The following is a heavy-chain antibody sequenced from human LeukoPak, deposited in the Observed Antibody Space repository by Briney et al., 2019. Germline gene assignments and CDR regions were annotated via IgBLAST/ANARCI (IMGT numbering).Heavy chain of an antibody. Sequence: ASVKVSCKASGYTFTGYYMHWVRQAPGQGLEWMGWINPNSGGTNYAQKFQGRVTMTRDTSISTAYMELSRLRSDDTAGYYCAXLSXSWGPDAFDIWGQGTMVTVSS. CDR3: AXLSXSWGPDAFDI. CDR2: INPNSGGT. D-gene: IGHD6-13*01. CDR1: GYTFTGYY. V-gene: IGHV1-2*02. J-gene: IGHJ3*02.